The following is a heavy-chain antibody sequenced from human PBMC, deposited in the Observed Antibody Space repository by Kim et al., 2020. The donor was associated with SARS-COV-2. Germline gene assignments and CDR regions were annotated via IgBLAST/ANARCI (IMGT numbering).Heavy chain of an antibody. Sequence: SETLSLTCTVSGGSISSGGYYWSWIRQHPGKGLEWIGYIYYSGSTYYNPSLKSRVTISVDTSKNQFSLKLSSVTAADTAVYYCARGGAEYYDFWSGYQKNWFDPWGQGTLVTVSS. CDR1: GGSISSGGYY. J-gene: IGHJ5*02. D-gene: IGHD3-3*01. CDR3: ARGGAEYYDFWSGYQKNWFDP. V-gene: IGHV4-31*03. CDR2: IYYSGST.